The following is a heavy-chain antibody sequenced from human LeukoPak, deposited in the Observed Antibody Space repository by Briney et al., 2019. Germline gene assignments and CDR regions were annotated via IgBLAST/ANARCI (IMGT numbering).Heavy chain of an antibody. CDR2: ISYDGSNK. CDR3: ARDRGYSSAPDY. Sequence: GRSLRLSCAASGFTFSSYAMHWVRQAPGKGLEWVAVISYDGSNKYYADSVKGRFTISRDNSKNTLYLQMNSLRAEDTAVYYCARDRGYSSAPDYWGQGTLVTVSS. D-gene: IGHD6-19*01. J-gene: IGHJ4*02. CDR1: GFTFSSYA. V-gene: IGHV3-30*04.